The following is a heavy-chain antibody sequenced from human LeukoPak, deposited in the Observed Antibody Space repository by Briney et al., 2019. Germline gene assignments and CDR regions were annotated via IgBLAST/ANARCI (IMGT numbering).Heavy chain of an antibody. CDR3: AREWLRGDLYTVDTFDI. Sequence: SQTLSLTCVISGDSVSSNSAAWHWIRQSPSRGLEWLGMTYYRSKWYNDYAVSVKSRIAINPDASKNQFSLQLNSVTPEDTAVYYCAREWLRGDLYTVDTFDIWGQGTMVTVSS. CDR2: TYYRSKWYN. J-gene: IGHJ3*02. V-gene: IGHV6-1*01. CDR1: GDSVSSNSAA. D-gene: IGHD2-21*02.